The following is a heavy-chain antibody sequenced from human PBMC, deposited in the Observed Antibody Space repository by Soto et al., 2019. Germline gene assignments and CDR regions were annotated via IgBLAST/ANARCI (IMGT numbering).Heavy chain of an antibody. Sequence: EVQLLESGGGLVQPGGSLRLSCAASGFTFSSYAMSWVRQAPGKGLEWVSAISGSGGSTYYADSVKGRFTISRDKSKNTLYLQMNSLRAEDTAVYYCASKRYSSSWYYFDYWGQGTLVTVSS. CDR3: ASKRYSSSWYYFDY. CDR1: GFTFSSYA. V-gene: IGHV3-23*01. CDR2: ISGSGGST. J-gene: IGHJ4*02. D-gene: IGHD6-13*01.